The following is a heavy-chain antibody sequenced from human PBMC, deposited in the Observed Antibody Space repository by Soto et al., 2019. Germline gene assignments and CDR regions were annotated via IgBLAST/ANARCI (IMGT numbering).Heavy chain of an antibody. D-gene: IGHD4-4*01. CDR2: IYTSGST. Sequence: SSDTLSLTCTVSGGSISSYYWSWIRQPAGKGLEWIGRIYTSGSTNYNPSLKSRVTMSVDTSKNQFSLKLSSVTAADTAVYYCARVRGEMATVAFDPWGQGTLVTVS. CDR1: GGSISSYY. J-gene: IGHJ5*02. V-gene: IGHV4-4*07. CDR3: ARVRGEMATVAFDP.